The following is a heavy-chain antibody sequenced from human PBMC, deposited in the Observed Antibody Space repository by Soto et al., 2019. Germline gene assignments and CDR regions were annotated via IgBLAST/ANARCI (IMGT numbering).Heavy chain of an antibody. Sequence: GESLKISCNGSGYSFTRYWISWVRQMPGKGLEWMGRIDPSDSYTNYSPSFQGHVTISADKSISTAYLQWSSLKASDTAMYYCARLLLSRVDFDPWGQGTLVTVSS. V-gene: IGHV5-10-1*01. CDR1: GYSFTRYW. CDR3: ARLLLSRVDFDP. J-gene: IGHJ5*02. D-gene: IGHD3-16*02. CDR2: IDPSDSYT.